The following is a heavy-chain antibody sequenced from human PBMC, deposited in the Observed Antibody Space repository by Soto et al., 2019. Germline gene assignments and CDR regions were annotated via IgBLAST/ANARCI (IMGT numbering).Heavy chain of an antibody. Sequence: GESLKISCKGSGYTFTNYWIGWVRQMPGKGLEWMGIIYPGDSDAKYNPSFQGQVTISADKSITTTYLRWTSLKASDTAIYYCAASIFYYGMDVWGQGTTVTVSS. CDR2: IYPGDSDA. CDR1: GYTFTNYW. J-gene: IGHJ6*02. V-gene: IGHV5-51*01. CDR3: AASIFYYGMDV.